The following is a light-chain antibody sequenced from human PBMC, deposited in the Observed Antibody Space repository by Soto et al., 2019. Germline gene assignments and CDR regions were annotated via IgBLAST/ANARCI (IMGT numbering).Light chain of an antibody. CDR3: QRYYNAPFT. V-gene: IGKV1-27*01. CDR1: QGIKNY. Sequence: DIQVTQYPSSLSASVGDRVTITCLASQGIKNYLAWYQQKPGEIPKLLIYAASTLESGIPPRFSGSGSGTDFTLTINNLQPEDVATYYCQRYYNAPFTFGGGTKVDI. J-gene: IGKJ4*01. CDR2: AAS.